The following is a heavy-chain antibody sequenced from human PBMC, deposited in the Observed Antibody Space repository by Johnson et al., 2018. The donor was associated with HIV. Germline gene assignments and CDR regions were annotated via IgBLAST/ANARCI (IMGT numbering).Heavy chain of an antibody. CDR1: GFTFSRYG. D-gene: IGHD2-8*01. J-gene: IGHJ3*02. Sequence: QVQLVESGGGLVQPGGSLRLSCEASGFTFSRYGMHWVRQAPGKGLEWVAVISYDGSNKYYADSVKGRFTISRDNSKDTLYLQMNSLRAEDTAVYYCAKFLLMYEERSGTFDIWGQGTMVTVSS. CDR2: ISYDGSNK. V-gene: IGHV3-33*05. CDR3: AKFLLMYEERSGTFDI.